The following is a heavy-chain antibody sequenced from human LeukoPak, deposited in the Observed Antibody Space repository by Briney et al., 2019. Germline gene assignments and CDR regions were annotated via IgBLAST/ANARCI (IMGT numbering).Heavy chain of an antibody. CDR3: ARAPTNWVYFDS. CDR1: GFTFSNYD. J-gene: IGHJ4*02. Sequence: GGSLRLSCAASGFTFSNYDMHWVRQAPGKGLEWVALISYDGRNKYYADSVKGRFTVSRDNSKNTLYLQMNSLRAEDTAVYYCARAPTNWVYFDSWGQGTLVTVSS. CDR2: ISYDGRNK. D-gene: IGHD7-27*01. V-gene: IGHV3-30*03.